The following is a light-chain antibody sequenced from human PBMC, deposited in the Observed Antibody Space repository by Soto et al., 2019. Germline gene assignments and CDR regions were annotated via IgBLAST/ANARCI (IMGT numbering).Light chain of an antibody. V-gene: IGKV3-20*01. J-gene: IGKJ5*01. CDR3: QQHGSSPT. Sequence: IVMTQSPATVSVSPLERASLSCRASQSVSSNLAWYQQKPGQAPKLLIYAASTRAAAVPDRFSGSGSGTDFTLTISRLEPEDFAVYYCQQHGSSPTFGEGTRLEIK. CDR2: AAS. CDR1: QSVSSN.